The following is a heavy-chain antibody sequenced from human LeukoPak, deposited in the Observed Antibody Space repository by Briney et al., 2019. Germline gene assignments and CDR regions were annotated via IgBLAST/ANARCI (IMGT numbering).Heavy chain of an antibody. CDR1: GYTFTSYG. D-gene: IGHD3-9*01. Sequence: ASVKVSCKASGYTFTSYGISWVRQAPGQGLEWMGWISAYNGNTNYAQKLQGRVTMTTDTSTSTAYMELRSLRSDVTAVYYCARGYRYDILTGYLYWGQGTLVTVSS. J-gene: IGHJ4*02. CDR2: ISAYNGNT. V-gene: IGHV1-18*04. CDR3: ARGYRYDILTGYLY.